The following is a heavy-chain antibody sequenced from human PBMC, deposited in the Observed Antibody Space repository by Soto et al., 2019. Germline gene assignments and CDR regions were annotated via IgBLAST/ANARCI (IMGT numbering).Heavy chain of an antibody. V-gene: IGHV3-23*01. CDR2: ISGSGGSA. CDR1: GFTFSSYD. Sequence: PGGSLRLSCAASGFTFSSYDMSWVRQAPGKGLEWVSGISGSGGSAYYADSVKGRFTISRDNSKNTLYLQMNSLRAEDTAVYYCTTGYCSSTSCYARYYYGMDVWGQGTTVTVSS. D-gene: IGHD2-2*01. CDR3: TTGYCSSTSCYARYYYGMDV. J-gene: IGHJ6*02.